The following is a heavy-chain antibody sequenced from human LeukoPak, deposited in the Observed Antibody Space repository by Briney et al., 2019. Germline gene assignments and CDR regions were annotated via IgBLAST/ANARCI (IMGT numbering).Heavy chain of an antibody. CDR2: INPNSGGT. J-gene: IGHJ5*02. D-gene: IGHD3-10*01. V-gene: IGHV1-2*02. Sequence: ASVKVSCKASGYTFTGYYMHWVRQAPGQGLEWMGCINPNSGGTNYAQKFQGRVTMTRDTSISTAYMELSRLRSDDTAVYYCGRDHYYGSGSPNWFDPWGQGTLVTVSS. CDR1: GYTFTGYY. CDR3: GRDHYYGSGSPNWFDP.